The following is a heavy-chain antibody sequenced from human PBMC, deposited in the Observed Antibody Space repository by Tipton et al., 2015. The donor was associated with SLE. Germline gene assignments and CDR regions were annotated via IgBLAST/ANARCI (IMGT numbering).Heavy chain of an antibody. CDR1: GFTLSSYS. Sequence: SLRLSCAASGFTLSSYSMNWVRQAPGKGLEWVSYISSSSSTIYYGDSVKGRFTISRDNAKNSLYLQMNSLRAEDTAVYYCASLVYCGGDCSVRRDYWGQGTLVTVSS. CDR3: ASLVYCGGDCSVRRDY. J-gene: IGHJ4*02. CDR2: ISSSSSTI. D-gene: IGHD2-21*01. V-gene: IGHV3-48*01.